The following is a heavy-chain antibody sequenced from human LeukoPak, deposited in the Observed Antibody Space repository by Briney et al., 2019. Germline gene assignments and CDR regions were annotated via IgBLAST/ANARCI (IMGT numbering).Heavy chain of an antibody. CDR1: GGSISGGGYY. CDR2: IYYSGST. Sequence: SQTLSLTCTVSGGSISGGGYYWSWSRQHPGKGLEWIGYIYYSGSTYYNPSLKSRVTISVDTSKNQFSLKLSSVTAADTAVYYCARRYSYGLYYYYYGMDVWGNGTTVTVSS. J-gene: IGHJ6*04. D-gene: IGHD5-18*01. V-gene: IGHV4-31*03. CDR3: ARRYSYGLYYYYYGMDV.